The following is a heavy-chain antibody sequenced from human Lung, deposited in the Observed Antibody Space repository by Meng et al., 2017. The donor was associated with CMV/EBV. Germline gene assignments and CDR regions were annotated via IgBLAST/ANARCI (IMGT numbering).Heavy chain of an antibody. Sequence: GSLRLXCTVSGGSVSSGSFYWSWIRQPPAKGLEWIGYFYYSGSTKYNPSLKSRVTISVHMSKNQFPLKLSSVTAAETAVYYCARDSESSSYPYSYYLGMDVWGKGNXV. CDR1: GGSVSSGSFY. J-gene: IGHJ6*04. CDR2: FYYSGST. V-gene: IGHV4-61*01. D-gene: IGHD6-6*01. CDR3: ARDSESSSYPYSYYLGMDV.